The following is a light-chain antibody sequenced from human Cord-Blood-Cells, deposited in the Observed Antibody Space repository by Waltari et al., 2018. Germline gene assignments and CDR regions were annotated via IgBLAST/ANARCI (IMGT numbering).Light chain of an antibody. V-gene: IGLV3-1*01. J-gene: IGLJ2*01. CDR3: QGWDSSTVV. Sequence: SYELTQPPSVSVSPGQTASITCSGDKLGDKYACWYQQKPGQSPVLVIYQGSKRPSGIPARFSGSNSGNTATLTISGTQAMDEADYYCQGWDSSTVVFGGGTKLTVL. CDR1: KLGDKY. CDR2: QGS.